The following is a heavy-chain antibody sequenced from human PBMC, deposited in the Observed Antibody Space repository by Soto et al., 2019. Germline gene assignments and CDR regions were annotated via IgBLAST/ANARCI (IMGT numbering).Heavy chain of an antibody. CDR1: GYTFTGYY. CDR3: ARSSVSSRGENYYYYYYMDV. V-gene: IGHV1-2*04. Sequence: ASVKVSCKASGYTFTGYYMHWVRQAPGQGLEWMGWINPNSGGTNYAQKFQGWVTMTRDTSISTAYMELSRLRSDDTAVYYCARSSVSSRGENYYYYYYMDVWGKGTTVTVSS. J-gene: IGHJ6*03. CDR2: INPNSGGT. D-gene: IGHD2-21*01.